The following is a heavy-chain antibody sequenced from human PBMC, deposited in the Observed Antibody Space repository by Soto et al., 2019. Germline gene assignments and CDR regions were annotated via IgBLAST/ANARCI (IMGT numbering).Heavy chain of an antibody. CDR2: ISRDGSSK. CDR3: ARSRNGAVPDSINF. V-gene: IGHV3-30-3*01. D-gene: IGHD2-8*01. Sequence: GGSLRLSCAASGFTFSRYAMHWVRQAPGEGLEWVAVISRDGSSKYYGDSVKGRFTVSRDNSNNTLYLSMTSLRPDDTAVFYCARSRNGAVPDSINFWGQGALVTVSS. J-gene: IGHJ4*02. CDR1: GFTFSRYA.